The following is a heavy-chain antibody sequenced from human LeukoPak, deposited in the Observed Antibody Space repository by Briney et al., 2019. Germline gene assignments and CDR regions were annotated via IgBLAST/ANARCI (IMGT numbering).Heavy chain of an antibody. J-gene: IGHJ6*02. V-gene: IGHV4-34*01. CDR2: KNHSGST. D-gene: IGHD3-22*01. CDR3: ARIVVAGEYYYYYYGMDV. CDR1: WGAFRGFY. Sequence: SSGSPSPSLAVYWGAFRGFYWGWVHQPPREGRGGGWGKNHSGSTNYNPSLKSRVTISVDTSKNQFSLKLSSVTAADTAVYYCARIVVAGEYYYYYYGMDVWGQGTTVTVSS.